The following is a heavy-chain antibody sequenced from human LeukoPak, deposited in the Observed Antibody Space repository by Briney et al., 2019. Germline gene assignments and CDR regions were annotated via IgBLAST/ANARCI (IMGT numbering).Heavy chain of an antibody. CDR1: GFTFSSYW. V-gene: IGHV3-74*01. CDR2: INSDGSST. J-gene: IGHJ3*02. Sequence: GGSLRLSCAASGFTFSSYWMHWVRQAPAKGLVWVSRINSDGSSTSYADSVKGRFTISRDNAKNTLYLQMNSLRAEDTAVYYCARSHYGKIDAFDIWGQGTMVTVSS. CDR3: ARSHYGKIDAFDI. D-gene: IGHD3-10*01.